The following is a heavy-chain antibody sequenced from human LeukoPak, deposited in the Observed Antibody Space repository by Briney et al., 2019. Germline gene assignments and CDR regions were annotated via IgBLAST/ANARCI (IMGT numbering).Heavy chain of an antibody. CDR1: GYTFTSYG. D-gene: IGHD2-2*01. V-gene: IGHV1-18*01. J-gene: IGHJ4*02. CDR2: INTYNGNT. Sequence: ASVKVCCKASGYTFTSYGISWVRQAPGQGLEWMGWINTYNGNTNYAQKLQGRVTMTTDTSTSTAYMELRSLRSDDTAVYYCARDAGGAIVVVPAVPDYWGQGTLVTVSS. CDR3: ARDAGGAIVVVPAVPDY.